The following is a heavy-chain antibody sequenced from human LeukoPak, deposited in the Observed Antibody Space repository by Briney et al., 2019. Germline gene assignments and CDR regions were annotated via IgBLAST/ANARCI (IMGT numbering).Heavy chain of an antibody. V-gene: IGHV3-7*01. CDR2: IKQDGSEK. CDR3: ARYGGDSSGYYYGYFDY. CDR1: GFTFSSYW. D-gene: IGHD3-22*01. J-gene: IGHJ4*02. Sequence: GGSLRLSCAASGFTFSSYWMSWVRQAPGKGLEWVANIKQDGSEKYYVDSVKGRFTISRDNAKKSLYMQMNSLRAEDTAVYYCARYGGDSSGYYYGYFDYWGQGTLVTVSS.